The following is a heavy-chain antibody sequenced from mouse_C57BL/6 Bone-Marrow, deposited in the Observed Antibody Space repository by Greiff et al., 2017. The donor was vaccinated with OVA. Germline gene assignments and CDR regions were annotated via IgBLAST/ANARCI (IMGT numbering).Heavy chain of an antibody. J-gene: IGHJ2*01. CDR3: ARDEGSTHFDY. V-gene: IGHV5-4*01. CDR2: ISDGGSYT. Sequence: DVQLVESGGGLVKPGGSLKLSCAASGFTFSSYAMSWVRQTPEKRLEWVATISDGGSYTYYPDNVKGRFTISRDNAKNNLYLQMSHLKSEDTAMYYCARDEGSTHFDYWGQGTTLTVSS. D-gene: IGHD1-1*01. CDR1: GFTFSSYA.